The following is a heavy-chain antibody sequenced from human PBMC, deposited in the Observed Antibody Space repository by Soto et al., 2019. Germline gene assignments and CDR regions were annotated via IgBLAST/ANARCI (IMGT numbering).Heavy chain of an antibody. CDR1: GFTFSSSE. CDR3: AKDSDPVSTSSGDV. D-gene: IGHD6-25*01. J-gene: IGHJ6*02. CDR2: IHPGGQTI. V-gene: IGHV3-48*03. Sequence: PGGSLRLACAASGFTFSSSEMYWVRQAPGKGLEWISYIHPGGQTIFYAESVKGRFTISRDNAKHSVYLQMNSLRAEDTAVYYCAKDSDPVSTSSGDVWGQGTTVTVSS.